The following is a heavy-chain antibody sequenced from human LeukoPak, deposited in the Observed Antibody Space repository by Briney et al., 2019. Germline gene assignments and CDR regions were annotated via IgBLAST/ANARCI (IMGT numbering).Heavy chain of an antibody. CDR3: ARGYCSSTSCYRRYWFDP. Sequence: GASVKVSCKASGYTFTSYAMHWVRQAPGQRLEGMGWVNAGNGNTKYSQKFQGRVTITRDTSASTAYMELSSLRSEDTAVYYCARGYCSSTSCYRRYWFDPWGQGTLVTVSS. D-gene: IGHD2-2*01. V-gene: IGHV1-3*01. J-gene: IGHJ5*02. CDR2: VNAGNGNT. CDR1: GYTFTSYA.